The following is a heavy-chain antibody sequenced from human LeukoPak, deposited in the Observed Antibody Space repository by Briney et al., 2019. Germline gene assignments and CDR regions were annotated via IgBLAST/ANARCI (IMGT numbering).Heavy chain of an antibody. Sequence: ASVKVSCKASGGTFSSYAISWVRQAPGQGLEWMGGIIPIFGTANYAQKFQGRVTITADESTSTAYMELSSLRSEDAAVYYCARAGEGGNDSWGQGTLVTVSS. CDR3: ARAGEGGNDS. V-gene: IGHV1-69*13. CDR2: IIPIFGTA. D-gene: IGHD1-26*01. J-gene: IGHJ4*02. CDR1: GGTFSSYA.